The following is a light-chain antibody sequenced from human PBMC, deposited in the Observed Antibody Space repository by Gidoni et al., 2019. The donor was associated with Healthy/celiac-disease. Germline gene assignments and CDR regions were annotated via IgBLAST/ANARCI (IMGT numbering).Light chain of an antibody. Sequence: GDRVTITCRASQSISSWLAWYQQKPGKAPNLLIYDASSLESGVPSRFSGSGSGTEFTLTISSLQPDDFATYYCQQYSTYPVTFGQGTKVEIK. J-gene: IGKJ1*01. CDR1: QSISSW. CDR2: DAS. CDR3: QQYSTYPVT. V-gene: IGKV1-5*01.